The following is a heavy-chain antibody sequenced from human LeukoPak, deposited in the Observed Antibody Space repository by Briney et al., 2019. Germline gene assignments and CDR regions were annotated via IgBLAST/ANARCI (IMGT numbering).Heavy chain of an antibody. CDR3: AKDRGRTWVQVAN. Sequence: GGSLRLSCAASGFTVSSNYMSWVRQAPGRGLEWVSVIYTVGNTYYAESVKGRFTISRDNSKNTLYLQMNSLRVEDTAVYYCAKDRGRTWVQVANWGQGTLVTVSS. CDR2: IYTVGNT. D-gene: IGHD2-15*01. J-gene: IGHJ4*02. V-gene: IGHV3-53*01. CDR1: GFTVSSNY.